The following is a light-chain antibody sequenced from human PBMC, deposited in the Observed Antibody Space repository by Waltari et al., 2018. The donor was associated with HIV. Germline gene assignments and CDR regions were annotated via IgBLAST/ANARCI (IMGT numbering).Light chain of an antibody. CDR1: QSIFRN. V-gene: IGKV3-15*01. Sequence: ILMTQSPATVSVLTGERATLSCTASQSIFRNVGWYQQRPVQAPRLLIYGGSTRVTGNPERFSGSGSVNEFTLNISNLQSEDVGVYYCQQYNEWLALNFGGGTKVEV. CDR3: QQYNEWLALN. J-gene: IGKJ4*01. CDR2: GGS.